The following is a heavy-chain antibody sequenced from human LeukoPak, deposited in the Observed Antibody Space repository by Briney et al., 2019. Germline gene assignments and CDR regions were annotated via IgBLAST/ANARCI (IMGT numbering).Heavy chain of an antibody. V-gene: IGHV4-39*01. Sequence: PSETLSLTCTVSGGSISSYYWGWIRQPPGKGLEWIGSIYYSGSTYYNPSLKSRVTISVDTSKNQFSLKLSSVTAADTAVYYCARHLWFGELFNYWGQGTLVTVSS. J-gene: IGHJ4*02. D-gene: IGHD3-10*01. CDR2: IYYSGST. CDR3: ARHLWFGELFNY. CDR1: GGSISSYY.